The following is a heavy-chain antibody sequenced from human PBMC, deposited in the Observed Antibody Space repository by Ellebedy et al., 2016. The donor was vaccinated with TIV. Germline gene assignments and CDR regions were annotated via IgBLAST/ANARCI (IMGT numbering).Heavy chain of an antibody. CDR1: GGSISSSNW. Sequence: SETLSLTXTVSGGSISSSNWWSWVRQPPGKGLEWIGEIYHSGSTNYNPSLKSRVTISVDKSKNQFSLKLSSVTAADTAVYYCARVGPYYGSGSSSGMDVWGQGTTVTVSS. CDR2: IYHSGST. CDR3: ARVGPYYGSGSSSGMDV. J-gene: IGHJ6*02. V-gene: IGHV4-4*02. D-gene: IGHD3-10*01.